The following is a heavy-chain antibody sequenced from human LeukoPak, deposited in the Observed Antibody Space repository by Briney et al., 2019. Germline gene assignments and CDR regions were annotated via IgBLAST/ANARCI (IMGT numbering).Heavy chain of an antibody. CDR1: GFTFSSYW. D-gene: IGHD5-18*01. CDR2: IKQDGSEK. Sequence: QPGGSLRLSCAASGFTFSSYWMSWVRQAPGKGLEWVANIKQDGSEKYYVDSVKGRFTISRDNAKNTLYLQMNSLRAEDTAVYYCARGGGYSYGSFDYWGQGTLVTVSS. J-gene: IGHJ4*02. V-gene: IGHV3-7*01. CDR3: ARGGGYSYGSFDY.